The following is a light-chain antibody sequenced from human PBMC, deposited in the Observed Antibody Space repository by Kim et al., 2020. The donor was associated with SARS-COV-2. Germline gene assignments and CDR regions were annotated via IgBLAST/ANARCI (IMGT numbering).Light chain of an antibody. CDR2: AAS. V-gene: IGKV1-39*01. Sequence: DIQMTQSPSSLSVSVGDRVTITCRASQSISSYLNWYQQKPGKAPKLLIYAASSLQSGVPSRFSGSGSGTDFTLTISSLQPEDFATYYCQQSYSTPWPFGQGTKVDIK. J-gene: IGKJ1*01. CDR3: QQSYSTPWP. CDR1: QSISSY.